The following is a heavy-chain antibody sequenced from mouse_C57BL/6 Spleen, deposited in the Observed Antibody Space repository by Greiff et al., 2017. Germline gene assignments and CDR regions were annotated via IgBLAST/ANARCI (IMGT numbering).Heavy chain of an antibody. V-gene: IGHV1-15*01. CDR1: GYTFTDYE. CDR2: IDPETGGT. CDR3: TAGNVDY. J-gene: IGHJ2*01. D-gene: IGHD2-1*01. Sequence: VQLVESGAELVRPGASVTLSCKASGYTFTDYEMHWVKQTPVHGLEWIGAIDPETGGTAYNQKFKGKAILTADKSSSTAYMELRSLTSEDSAVYYCTAGNVDYWGQGTTLTVSS.